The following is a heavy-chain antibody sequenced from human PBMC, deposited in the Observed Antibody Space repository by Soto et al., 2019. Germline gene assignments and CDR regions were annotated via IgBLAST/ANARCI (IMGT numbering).Heavy chain of an antibody. J-gene: IGHJ4*02. CDR1: GFTFSSYW. V-gene: IGHV3-7*03. CDR3: ARIGYDFWSGYYAFDY. D-gene: IGHD3-3*01. Sequence: PVGSLRLSCAASGFTFSSYWMSWVRQAPGKGLEWVANIKQDGSEKYYLDSVKGRFIISRDIAKNSLYLQMSSLRAEDTAMYYCARIGYDFWSGYYAFDYWGRGTLVTVSS. CDR2: IKQDGSEK.